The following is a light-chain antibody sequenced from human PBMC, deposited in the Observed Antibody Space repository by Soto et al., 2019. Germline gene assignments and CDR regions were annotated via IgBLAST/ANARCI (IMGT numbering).Light chain of an antibody. CDR2: SNN. Sequence: QSVLTQPPSASGTPGQRVTISCSGRSSNIGSNTVNWYQQLRGTAPKLLIYSNNQRPSGVPDRFSGSKSGTSASLVISGLQSEDEADYYCAAWDDSLNGRVFGGGTKLTVL. J-gene: IGLJ3*02. CDR1: SSNIGSNT. V-gene: IGLV1-44*01. CDR3: AAWDDSLNGRV.